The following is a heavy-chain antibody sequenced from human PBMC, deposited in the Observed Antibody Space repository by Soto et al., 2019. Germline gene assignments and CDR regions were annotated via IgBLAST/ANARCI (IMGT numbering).Heavy chain of an antibody. CDR1: GDSVISGSYY. CDR2: IYYSGST. V-gene: IGHV4-61*01. CDR3: ARYSSTSCHPAYCFDY. D-gene: IGHD2-2*01. Sequence: PSETLSLTCTVSGDSVISGSYYWSWIRQPPGKGLEWIGNIYYSGSTNYNPALKSRVTMSIDTPKNQFSLRLNSMTAADTAVYYCARYSSTSCHPAYCFDYWGQGTLVTVSS. J-gene: IGHJ4*02.